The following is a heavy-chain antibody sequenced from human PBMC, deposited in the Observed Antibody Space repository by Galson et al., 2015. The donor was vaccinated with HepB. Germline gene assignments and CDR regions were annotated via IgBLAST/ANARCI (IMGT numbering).Heavy chain of an antibody. V-gene: IGHV3-15*01. D-gene: IGHD5-18*01. Sequence: SLRLSCAASGFTFSNAWMSWVRQAPGKGLEWVGRIKSKTDGGTTDYAAPVEGRFTISRDDSKNTLYLQMNSLKTEDTAVYYCTTDGLGQLWLTNFDYWGQGTLVTVSS. CDR1: GFTFSNAW. CDR3: TTDGLGQLWLTNFDY. CDR2: IKSKTDGGTT. J-gene: IGHJ4*02.